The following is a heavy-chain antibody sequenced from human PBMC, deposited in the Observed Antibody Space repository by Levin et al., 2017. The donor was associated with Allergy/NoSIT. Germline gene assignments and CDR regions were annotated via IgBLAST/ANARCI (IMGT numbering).Heavy chain of an antibody. D-gene: IGHD2-2*01. J-gene: IGHJ5*01. V-gene: IGHV2-5*02. CDR1: GFSLTTSGVG. CDR3: VYRTAAASFDS. CDR2: IYWDDDE. Sequence: SGPTLVKPTQTLTLTCNFSGFSLTTSGVGVGWVRQPPGKALEWLAMIYWDDDERFSPSLKRRVTITKDTSTNQVVLTMTNVNPMDTGRYFCVYRTAAASFDSWGQGTLVTVSS.